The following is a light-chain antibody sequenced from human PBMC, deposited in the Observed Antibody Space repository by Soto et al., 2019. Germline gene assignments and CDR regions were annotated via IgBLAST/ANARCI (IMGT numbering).Light chain of an antibody. J-gene: IGKJ4*01. Sequence: EIALTQSPGTLSLSPGERATLSCRASQSVGNNNLAWYQQKPGQAPRFLIYDASSRATGIPDRFSGSGSGTDFTLTISRLEPEDFAVYYCQQYGSTPLTFGGGTKVEIK. CDR1: QSVGNNN. CDR2: DAS. CDR3: QQYGSTPLT. V-gene: IGKV3-20*01.